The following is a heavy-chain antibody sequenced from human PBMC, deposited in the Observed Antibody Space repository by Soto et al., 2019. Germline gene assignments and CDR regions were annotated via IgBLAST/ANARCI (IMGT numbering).Heavy chain of an antibody. J-gene: IGHJ6*02. CDR3: ATRARPMDV. CDR1: GYTFTSYG. CDR2: LSAYNGNT. Sequence: QVQLVQSGAEVKKPGASVKVSCKASGYTFTSYGISWVRQAPGQGLEWMGWLSAYNGNTKYAQKLQGRVTMTTDTSTSTDSMALGGLRPDDTEVYCRATRARPMDVWGQVATVNVSS. V-gene: IGHV1-18*01.